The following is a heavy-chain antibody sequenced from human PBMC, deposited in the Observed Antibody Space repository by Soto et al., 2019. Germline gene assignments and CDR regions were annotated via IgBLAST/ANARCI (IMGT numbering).Heavy chain of an antibody. Sequence: PGGSLRLSCAASGFTVSSYGMHWVRQAPGKGLEWVAVIWYDGSNKYYADSVKGRFTISRDNSKNTLYLQMNSLRAEDTAVYYCASFFEGPTVHYYDSSASQGHYYGMDVWGQGTTVTVSS. J-gene: IGHJ6*02. V-gene: IGHV3-33*01. D-gene: IGHD3-22*01. CDR2: IWYDGSNK. CDR3: ASFFEGPTVHYYDSSASQGHYYGMDV. CDR1: GFTVSSYG.